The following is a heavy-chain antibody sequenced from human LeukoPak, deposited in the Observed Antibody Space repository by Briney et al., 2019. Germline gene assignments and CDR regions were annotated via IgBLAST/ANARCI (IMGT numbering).Heavy chain of an antibody. J-gene: IGHJ5*02. CDR1: GDSISSSSYY. D-gene: IGHD3-16*01. V-gene: IGHV4-39*01. CDR3: ARGRRSGYVWGNKRGNWFDP. CDR2: SNHSGCT. Sequence: PSETLSLTCSVSGDSISSSSYYWSWIRQPPGKGLEWIGESNHSGCTDYNPHLKSRVTIALDTTKNQSALKLSSVTAEDTAVYYCARGRRSGYVWGNKRGNWFDPWGQGILVTVSS.